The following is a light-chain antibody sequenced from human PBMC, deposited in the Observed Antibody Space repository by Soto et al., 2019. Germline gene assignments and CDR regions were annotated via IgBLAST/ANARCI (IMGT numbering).Light chain of an antibody. CDR1: SSDVGGYNY. Sequence: QSVLTQPRSVSGSPGQSVTISCTGTSSDVGGYNYVSWYQQHPGKAPKLMIYDVSKRPSAVPDRFSGSKSGNTASLTISGLQAEDEADYYCCSYAGSYTLVFGGGTKLTVL. CDR2: DVS. J-gene: IGLJ2*01. V-gene: IGLV2-11*01. CDR3: CSYAGSYTLV.